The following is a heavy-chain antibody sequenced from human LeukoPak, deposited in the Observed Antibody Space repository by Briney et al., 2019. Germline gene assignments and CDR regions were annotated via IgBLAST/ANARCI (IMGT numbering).Heavy chain of an antibody. CDR3: ARGAWTAYYFDY. CDR2: IKGDGIST. Sequence: GGSLRLSCEASGFSFSDYWIHWVRQAPGKGLVWVSRIKGDGISTNYADSVKGRFTISRDNAKNTVYLQMNCLGAEDSAIYYCARGAWTAYYFDYWGQGTLVTVSS. J-gene: IGHJ4*02. D-gene: IGHD3/OR15-3a*01. CDR1: GFSFSDYW. V-gene: IGHV3-74*01.